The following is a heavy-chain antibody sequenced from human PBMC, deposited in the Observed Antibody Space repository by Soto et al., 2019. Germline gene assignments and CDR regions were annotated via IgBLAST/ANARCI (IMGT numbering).Heavy chain of an antibody. Sequence: ASVKVSCKASGYTFTSYGISWVRQAPGQGLEWMGWMSAYNGNTNYAQKLQGRVTMTTDTSTSTAYMELRSLRSDDTAVYYCAREPAADGNGAFDIWGQGTMGTVSS. J-gene: IGHJ3*02. D-gene: IGHD6-13*01. CDR1: GYTFTSYG. V-gene: IGHV1-18*01. CDR2: MSAYNGNT. CDR3: AREPAADGNGAFDI.